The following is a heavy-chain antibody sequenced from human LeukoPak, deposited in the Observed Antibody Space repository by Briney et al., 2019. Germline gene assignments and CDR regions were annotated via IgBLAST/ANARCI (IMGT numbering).Heavy chain of an antibody. CDR3: AREGFSPVGFAY. CDR2: IYHSGST. J-gene: IGHJ4*02. Sequence: PSETLSLTCAVSGGSISSSNWWSWVRQPPGKGLEWIGEIYHSGSTNYNPSLKSRVTISVDKSKNQFSLKLSSVTGADTAVYYCAREGFSPVGFAYWGQGTLVTVSS. CDR1: GGSISSSNW. D-gene: IGHD3-16*01. V-gene: IGHV4-4*02.